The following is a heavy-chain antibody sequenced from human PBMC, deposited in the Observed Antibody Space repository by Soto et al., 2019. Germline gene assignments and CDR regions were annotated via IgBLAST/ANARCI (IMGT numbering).Heavy chain of an antibody. CDR2: IISHGGNM. D-gene: IGHD6-25*01. CDR3: AKDGAAGSVLDV. Sequence: EERLVESGGGLVKPGGSMRISCAASGFDFSATGMNWVRQAPGKGLEWGSSIISHGGNMFYADSVKGRFTVSRDNAKNSLYLQLSSLRVEDTAVYYCAKDGAAGSVLDVWGQGTTVTVSS. J-gene: IGHJ6*01. V-gene: IGHV3-21*01. CDR1: GFDFSATG.